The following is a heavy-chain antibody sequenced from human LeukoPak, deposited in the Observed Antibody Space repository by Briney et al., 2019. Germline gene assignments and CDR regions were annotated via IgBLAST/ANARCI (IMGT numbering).Heavy chain of an antibody. Sequence: TGGSLRLSCAASGFTFSSYSMNWVRQAPGKGLEWVSAISGSGGSTYYADSVKGRFTISRDNSKNTLYLQMNSLRAEDTAVYYCAKDRQIVATILDYWGQGTLVTVSS. J-gene: IGHJ4*02. CDR3: AKDRQIVATILDY. CDR1: GFTFSSYS. CDR2: ISGSGGST. V-gene: IGHV3-23*01. D-gene: IGHD5-12*01.